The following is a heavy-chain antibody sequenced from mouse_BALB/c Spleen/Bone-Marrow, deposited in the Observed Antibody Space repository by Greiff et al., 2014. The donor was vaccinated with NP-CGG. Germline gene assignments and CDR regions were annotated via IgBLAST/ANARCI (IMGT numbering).Heavy chain of an antibody. J-gene: IGHJ2*01. CDR2: ISCYNGAT. CDR1: GYSFTGYY. V-gene: IGHV1S34*01. CDR3: ARRDWDGGYYFDY. Sequence: LVKTGASVKISCKASGYSFTGYYMHWVKQSHGKSLEWIGYISCYNGATSYNQKFKGKATFTVDTFSSTAYMQFNSLTSEGSAVYYCARRDWDGGYYFDYWGQGTTLTVSS. D-gene: IGHD4-1*01.